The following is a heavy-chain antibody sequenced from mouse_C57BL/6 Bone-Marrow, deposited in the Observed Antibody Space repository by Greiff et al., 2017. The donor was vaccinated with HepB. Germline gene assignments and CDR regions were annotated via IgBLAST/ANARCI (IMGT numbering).Heavy chain of an antibody. Sequence: QLQQSGAELVRPGASVKLSCTAPGFNIKDDYMHWVKQRPEQGLEWIGWIDPENGDTEYASKFQGKATITADTSSNTAYLQLSSLTSEDTAVYYCTTFITAEGGFAYWGQGTLVTVSA. CDR1: GFNIKDDY. D-gene: IGHD1-1*01. CDR2: IDPENGDT. J-gene: IGHJ3*01. V-gene: IGHV14-4*01. CDR3: TTFITAEGGFAY.